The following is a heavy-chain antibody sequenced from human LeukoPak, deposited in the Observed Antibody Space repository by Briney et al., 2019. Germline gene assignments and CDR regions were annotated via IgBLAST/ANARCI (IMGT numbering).Heavy chain of an antibody. CDR3: AKDGELRYFDWFRFDY. Sequence: ETLSLTCTVSGGSTSSYYWSWVRQAPGKGLEWVSAISGSGGSTYYADSVKGRFTISRDNSKNTLYLQMNSLRAEDTAVYYCAKDGELRYFDWFRFDYWGQGTLVTVSS. CDR1: GGSTSSYY. J-gene: IGHJ4*02. CDR2: ISGSGGST. D-gene: IGHD3-9*01. V-gene: IGHV3-23*01.